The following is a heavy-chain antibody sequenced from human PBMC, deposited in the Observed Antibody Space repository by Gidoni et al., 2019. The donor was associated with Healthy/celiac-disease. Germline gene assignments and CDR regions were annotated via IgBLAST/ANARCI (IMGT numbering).Heavy chain of an antibody. Sequence: QVQLQESGPGLVKPSETLSLTCTVSGGSISTYYWSWIRQPPGKGLEWIGYIYSSGSTNYNPSLKSRVTISVDTSKNQFSLKLSSVTAADTAVYYCARDRGSYFDYWGQGTLVTVSS. D-gene: IGHD1-26*01. CDR3: ARDRGSYFDY. V-gene: IGHV4-59*01. J-gene: IGHJ4*02. CDR2: IYSSGST. CDR1: GGSISTYY.